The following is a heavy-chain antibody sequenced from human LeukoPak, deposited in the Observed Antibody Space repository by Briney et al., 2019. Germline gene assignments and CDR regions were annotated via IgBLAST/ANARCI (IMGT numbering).Heavy chain of an antibody. V-gene: IGHV4-4*07. J-gene: IGHJ4*02. CDR3: ASDEEFSWFFY. CDR1: GGSISSYY. D-gene: IGHD3-10*01. Sequence: PSETLSLTCTVSGGSISSYYWSWIRQPAGKGLEWIGRIYTSGSTNYNPSLKSRVTISVDTSKNQLSLKLTSVTAADTAVYYCASDEEFSWFFYWGQGTLVTVSS. CDR2: IYTSGST.